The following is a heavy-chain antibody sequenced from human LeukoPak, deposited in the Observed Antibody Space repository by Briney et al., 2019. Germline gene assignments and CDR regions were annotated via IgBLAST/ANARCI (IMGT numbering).Heavy chain of an antibody. CDR1: GGSISSSSYY. Sequence: SETLSLTCTVSGGSISSSSYYWSWIRQPPGKGLEWIGEINHSGSTNYNPSLKSRVTISVDTSKNQFSLKLSSVTAADTAVYYCARVPRGIFHWVDPWGQGTLVTVSS. CDR2: INHSGST. CDR3: ARVPRGIFHWVDP. D-gene: IGHD2-15*01. V-gene: IGHV4-39*07. J-gene: IGHJ5*02.